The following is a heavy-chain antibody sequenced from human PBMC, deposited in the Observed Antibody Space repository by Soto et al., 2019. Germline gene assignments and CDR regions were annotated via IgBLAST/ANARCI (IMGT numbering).Heavy chain of an antibody. CDR1: GFTFSSYA. J-gene: IGHJ4*02. V-gene: IGHV3-30-3*01. D-gene: IGHD3-22*01. CDR3: ARDRGTYYDSSGYYYWPSGFDY. Sequence: QVQLVESGGCVVQPGRSLRLSCAASGFTFSSYAMHWVRQAPGKGLEWVAVISYDGSNKYYADSVKGRFTISRDNSKNTLYLQMNSLRAEDTAVYYCARDRGTYYDSSGYYYWPSGFDYWGQGTLVTVSS. CDR2: ISYDGSNK.